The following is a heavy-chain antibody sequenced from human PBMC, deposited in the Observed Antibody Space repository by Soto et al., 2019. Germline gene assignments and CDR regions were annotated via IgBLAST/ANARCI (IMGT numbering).Heavy chain of an antibody. D-gene: IGHD3-22*01. Sequence: QVQLVQSGAEVKKPGSSVKVSCKASGGTFSSYAISWVRQAPGQGREWMGGIIPIFGTANDAQKFQGRVTITADESASTAYMVLSSLRSEDTAVYYCARARYDYDCSGYYYRFDYWVQGTLITVSS. CDR2: IIPIFGTA. CDR3: ARARYDYDCSGYYYRFDY. CDR1: GGTFSSYA. J-gene: IGHJ4*02. V-gene: IGHV1-69*12.